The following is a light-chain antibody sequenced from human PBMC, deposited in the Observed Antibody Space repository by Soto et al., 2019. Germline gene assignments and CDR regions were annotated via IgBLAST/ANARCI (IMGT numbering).Light chain of an antibody. Sequence: QSVLTQPASVSGSPGQSITISCTGTSSDVGGYNYVSWYQLNPGKAPKLMVFDVSDRPSGVSSRFSGSKSGNTASLTISGLQAEDEAYYFCSSYTDTNTLVFGGGTNLTVL. CDR2: DVS. CDR3: SSYTDTNTLV. CDR1: SSDVGGYNY. J-gene: IGLJ2*01. V-gene: IGLV2-14*01.